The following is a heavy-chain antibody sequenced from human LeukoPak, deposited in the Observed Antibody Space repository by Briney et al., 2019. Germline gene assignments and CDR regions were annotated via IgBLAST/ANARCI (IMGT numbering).Heavy chain of an antibody. J-gene: IGHJ4*02. D-gene: IGHD3-3*01. Sequence: SETLSLTCAVYGGSFSGYYWSWIRQPPGKGLEWIGEINHSGSTNYNPSLKSRVTISVDTSKNQFSLKLSSVTAADTAVYYCARGIAYYDFWSGYHPTFDYWGQGTLVTVSS. CDR3: ARGIAYYDFWSGYHPTFDY. CDR1: GGSFSGYY. CDR2: INHSGST. V-gene: IGHV4-34*01.